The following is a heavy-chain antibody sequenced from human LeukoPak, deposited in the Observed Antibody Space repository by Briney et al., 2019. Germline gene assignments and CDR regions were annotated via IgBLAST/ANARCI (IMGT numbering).Heavy chain of an antibody. V-gene: IGHV1-18*01. CDR3: ARMTYYYGSGSYPNVDWFDP. D-gene: IGHD3-10*01. CDR1: GYTFTSYG. CDR2: ISAYNGNT. J-gene: IGHJ5*02. Sequence: ASVTVSCKASGYTFTSYGISWVRQAPGQGLEWMGWISAYNGNTNCAQKLQGRVTMTTDTSTSTAYMELRSLRSDDTAVYYCARMTYYYGSGSYPNVDWFDPWGQGTLVTVSS.